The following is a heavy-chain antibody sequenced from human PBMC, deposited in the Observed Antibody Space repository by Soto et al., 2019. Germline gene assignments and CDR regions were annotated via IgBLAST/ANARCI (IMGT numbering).Heavy chain of an antibody. CDR2: IYPADCQT. D-gene: IGHD2-15*01. J-gene: IGHJ3*02. CDR1: GFSYITYW. Sequence: PRESLNISCHRSGFSYITYWIACVRHLPGKGLEWMANIYPADCQTRYSPVFQRQVTISADKSISSAYLQWSSLKASDTAMYYCARRRIAEFRDAFDIWGQGRMVTVSS. CDR3: ARRRIAEFRDAFDI. V-gene: IGHV5-51*01.